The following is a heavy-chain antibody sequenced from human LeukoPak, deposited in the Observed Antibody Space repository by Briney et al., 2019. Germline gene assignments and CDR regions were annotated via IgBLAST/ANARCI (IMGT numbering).Heavy chain of an antibody. D-gene: IGHD6-19*01. Sequence: GGSLRLSCAASGFTFSSYIMNWVRQATGKGLEWVSLISSSSSYIYYADSVKGRFTISRDNAKNSLYLQMNSLRAEDTAVYYCARPLAVADPFVPRYWGQGTLVTVSS. CDR1: GFTFSSYI. CDR3: ARPLAVADPFVPRY. V-gene: IGHV3-21*01. CDR2: ISSSSSYI. J-gene: IGHJ4*02.